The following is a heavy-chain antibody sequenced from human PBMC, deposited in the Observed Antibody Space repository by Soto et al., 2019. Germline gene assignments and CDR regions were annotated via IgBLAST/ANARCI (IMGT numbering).Heavy chain of an antibody. CDR3: ARISARRNDFDV. Sequence: QVPLVQSGAEVKNPGASVKVSCKTPNYLFGAFGISWVRQAPGQGFEWMGLITPYNGNTHYAEKFQDRVTMTADKSPTTAYREGRRLTSDDAAVYFWARISARRNDFDVWGQGTVVPVSP. V-gene: IGHV1-18*01. J-gene: IGHJ3*01. CDR2: ITPYNGNT. CDR1: NYLFGAFG.